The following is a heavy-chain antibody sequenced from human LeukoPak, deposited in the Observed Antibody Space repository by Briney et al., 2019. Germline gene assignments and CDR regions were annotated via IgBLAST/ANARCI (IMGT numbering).Heavy chain of an antibody. J-gene: IGHJ4*02. CDR3: ARDQHGSGSYYDY. V-gene: IGHV1-2*02. CDR2: INPNSGGT. CDR1: GYTFTGYY. D-gene: IGHD3-10*01. Sequence: ASVKVSCKASGYTFTGYYMHWVRQAPGQGLEWMGWINPNSGGTNYAQKFQGRVTMTRDTSISTAYMELRRLRSDHTAVYFCARDQHGSGSYYDYWGQGTLVTVSS.